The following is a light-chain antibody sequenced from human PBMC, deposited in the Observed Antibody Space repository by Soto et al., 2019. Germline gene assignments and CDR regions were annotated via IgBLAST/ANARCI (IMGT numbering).Light chain of an antibody. CDR2: AND. J-gene: IGLJ2*01. V-gene: IGLV1-44*01. Sequence: QSVLTQPPSVSGTPGQRVTISCSGSRSNIGGNAVTWYQQVPGTAPKLLIYANDQRPSGISDRFSGSKSSTSASLAISGLQSEDEADYYCAVWDENLGGLFGGGTKVTAL. CDR3: AVWDENLGGL. CDR1: RSNIGGNA.